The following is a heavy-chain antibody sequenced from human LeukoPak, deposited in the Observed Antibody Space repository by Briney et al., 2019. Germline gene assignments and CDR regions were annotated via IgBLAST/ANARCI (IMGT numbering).Heavy chain of an antibody. Sequence: GSVKVSCKASGYTFTSYDTNWVRQATGQGLEWMGWMNPNSGNTGYAQKFQGRVTMTRNTSISTAYMELSSLRSEDTAVYYCARFYSTGIVGATTGDYWGQGTLVTVSS. J-gene: IGHJ4*02. CDR3: ARFYSTGIVGATTGDY. CDR1: GYTFTSYD. D-gene: IGHD1-26*01. CDR2: MNPNSGNT. V-gene: IGHV1-8*01.